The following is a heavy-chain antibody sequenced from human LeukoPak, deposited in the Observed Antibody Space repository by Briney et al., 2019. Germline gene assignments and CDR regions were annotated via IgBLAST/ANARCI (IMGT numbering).Heavy chain of an antibody. CDR3: ARLGDYSNYGFDY. Sequence: SVKVSCMASGGTFSSYTISWVRQAPGQGLEWMGRIIPILGIANYAQKFQGRVTITADKSTSTAYMELSSLRSEDTAVYYCARLGDYSNYGFDYWGQGTLVTVSS. V-gene: IGHV1-69*02. J-gene: IGHJ4*02. D-gene: IGHD4-11*01. CDR2: IIPILGIA. CDR1: GGTFSSYT.